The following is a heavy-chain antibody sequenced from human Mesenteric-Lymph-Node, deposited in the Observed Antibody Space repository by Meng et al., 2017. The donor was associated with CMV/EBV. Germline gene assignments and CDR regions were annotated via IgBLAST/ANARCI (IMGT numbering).Heavy chain of an antibody. CDR3: ARAESGGNWGSFDY. CDR1: GRSVSSTNYY. J-gene: IGHJ4*02. D-gene: IGHD4-23*01. Sequence: SGRSVSSTNYYWSWLRQRPGRGLEWIGYIYNSGSTFYNPSLESRLTISPDSSENQFSLRLNSVTAADTAVYYCARAESGGNWGSFDYWGPGILVTVSS. CDR2: IYNSGST. V-gene: IGHV4-31*02.